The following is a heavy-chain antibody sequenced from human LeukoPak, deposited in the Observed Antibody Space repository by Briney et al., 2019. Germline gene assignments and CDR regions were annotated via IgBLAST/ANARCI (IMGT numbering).Heavy chain of an antibody. Sequence: SVKVSCKASGGSFSSYAITWVRQAPGQGLEWMGGIIPILNTANYAQKFQGRVTITADESTDTAYMELSSLRSEDTAVYYCARFNSGLGSLAYPFDPWGQGTLVTVSS. CDR2: IIPILNTA. D-gene: IGHD3-16*01. J-gene: IGHJ5*02. CDR3: ARFNSGLGSLAYPFDP. CDR1: GGSFSSYA. V-gene: IGHV1-69*01.